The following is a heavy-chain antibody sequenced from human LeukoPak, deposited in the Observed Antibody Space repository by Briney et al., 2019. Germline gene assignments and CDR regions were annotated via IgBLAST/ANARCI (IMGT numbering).Heavy chain of an antibody. CDR1: GFTFSSYS. D-gene: IGHD6-13*01. Sequence: GGSLRLSCAASGFTFSSYSMSWVRQAPGKGLEWVSSITSNGNYVYYADSVKGRFTISRDNAKNSLYLQMNSLRAEDTAIYYCAREGITWSFDFWGRGTLVTVSS. V-gene: IGHV3-21*01. CDR3: AREGITWSFDF. J-gene: IGHJ4*02. CDR2: ITSNGNYV.